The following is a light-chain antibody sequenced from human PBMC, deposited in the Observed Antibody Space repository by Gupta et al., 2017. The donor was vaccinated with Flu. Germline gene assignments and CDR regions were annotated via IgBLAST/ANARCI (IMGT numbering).Light chain of an antibody. CDR1: ENVGNY. J-gene: IGKJ1*01. CDR2: GAT. CDR3: LQSYMTPRT. Sequence: DIQMTQSPASLSASVGDRVTIICRASENVGNYLSWYQQKSGGAPKLLIYGATTLQSGVPSRFSGRRSGTEFTLTISGLQVEDLATYYCLQSYMTPRTFGQGTXVEVK. V-gene: IGKV1-39*01.